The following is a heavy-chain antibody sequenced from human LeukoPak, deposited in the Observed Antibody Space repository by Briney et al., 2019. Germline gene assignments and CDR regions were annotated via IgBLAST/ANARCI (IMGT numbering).Heavy chain of an antibody. V-gene: IGHV1-18*01. CDR1: GYTFTSYD. CDR3: ARDLVPYSSGWYYFDY. Sequence: VASVKVSCKASGYTFTSYDINWVRQAPGQGLEWMGWISAYNGNTNYAQKLQGRVTMTTDTSTSTAYMELRSLRSDDTAVYYCARDLVPYSSGWYYFDYWGQGTLVTVSS. D-gene: IGHD6-19*01. J-gene: IGHJ4*02. CDR2: ISAYNGNT.